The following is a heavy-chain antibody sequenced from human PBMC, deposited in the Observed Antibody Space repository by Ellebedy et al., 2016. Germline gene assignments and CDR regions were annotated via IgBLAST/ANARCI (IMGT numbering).Heavy chain of an antibody. CDR1: GGSFSGYY. D-gene: IGHD6-19*01. CDR2: INHSGST. J-gene: IGHJ5*02. CDR3: ARGRSSGWWRGWFDP. Sequence: GSLRLSCAVYGGSFSGYYWSRIRQPPGKGLEWIGEINHSGSTNYNPSLKSRVTISVDTSKNQFSLKLSSVTAADTAVYYCARGRSSGWWRGWFDPWGQGTLVTVSS. V-gene: IGHV4-34*01.